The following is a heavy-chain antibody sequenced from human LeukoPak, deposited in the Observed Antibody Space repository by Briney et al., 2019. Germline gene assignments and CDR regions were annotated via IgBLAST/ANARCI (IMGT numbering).Heavy chain of an antibody. CDR1: GYTFTNYA. J-gene: IGHJ4*02. CDR3: TTGLLWFGELSPPGY. V-gene: IGHV1-3*01. Sequence: GSVRVSCKASGYTFTNYAIHWGRQAPGQRLEWVGWINAGNDNTKYSQKFQGRATTTRDTSASTVYMELSSLRSEDMAVYYCTTGLLWFGELSPPGYWGQGTLITVSS. CDR2: INAGNDNT. D-gene: IGHD3-10*01.